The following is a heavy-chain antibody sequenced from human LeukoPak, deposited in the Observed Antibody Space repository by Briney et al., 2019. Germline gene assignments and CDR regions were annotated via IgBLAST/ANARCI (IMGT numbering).Heavy chain of an antibody. CDR3: ARPDSSGYYFDY. J-gene: IGHJ4*02. CDR2: IYYSGST. Sequence: SETLSLTCTVSGGSISSSSYYWGWIRQPPGKGLEWIGSIYYSGSTYYNPSLKSRVTISVDTSKNQFSLKLSSVTAADTAVYYCARPDSSGYYFDYWGQGTLVTVSS. D-gene: IGHD3-22*01. CDR1: GGSISSSSYY. V-gene: IGHV4-39*01.